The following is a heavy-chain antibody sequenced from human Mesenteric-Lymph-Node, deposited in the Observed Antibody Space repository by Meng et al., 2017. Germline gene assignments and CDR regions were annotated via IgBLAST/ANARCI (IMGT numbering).Heavy chain of an antibody. CDR2: IRQDGGEK. J-gene: IGHJ4*02. CDR1: GFGFSSYY. CDR3: ARDGDYGDHLDD. Sequence: GGSLRLSCTASGFGFSSYYMSWVRQAPGMGPEWLATIRQDGGEKYYADSVKGRFTISRDNAKNSLYLQMNSLGAEDTAVYYCARDGDYGDHLDDWGQGTLVTVSS. V-gene: IGHV3-7*03. D-gene: IGHD4-17*01.